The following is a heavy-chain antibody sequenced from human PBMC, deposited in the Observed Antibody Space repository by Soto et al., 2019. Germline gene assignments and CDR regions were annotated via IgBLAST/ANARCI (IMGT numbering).Heavy chain of an antibody. CDR2: ISGSGGST. Sequence: EVQLLESGGGLVQPGGSLRLSCAASGFTFSSYAMSWVRQAPGKGLEWVSAISGSGGSTYYADSVKGRFTISRDNSKNTLYLQMNSLRAEDTAVYYCAKDEQHIVLMVYGLGAFDIWGQGTMVTVSS. CDR1: GFTFSSYA. CDR3: AKDEQHIVLMVYGLGAFDI. D-gene: IGHD2-8*01. J-gene: IGHJ3*02. V-gene: IGHV3-23*01.